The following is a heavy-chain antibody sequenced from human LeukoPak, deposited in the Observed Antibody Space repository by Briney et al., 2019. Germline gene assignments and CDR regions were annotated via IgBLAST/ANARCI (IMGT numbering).Heavy chain of an antibody. CDR3: ARDLITRASWLRTDDY. V-gene: IGHV3-66*01. D-gene: IGHD5-12*01. J-gene: IGHJ4*02. Sequence: GGSLRLSCAASGFTVSSNYMSWVRQAPGKGLEWDSVIYSGGSTYYADSVKGRFTISRDNSKNTLYLQMNSLRAEDTAVYYCARDLITRASWLRTDDYWGQGTLVTVSS. CDR2: IYSGGST. CDR1: GFTVSSNY.